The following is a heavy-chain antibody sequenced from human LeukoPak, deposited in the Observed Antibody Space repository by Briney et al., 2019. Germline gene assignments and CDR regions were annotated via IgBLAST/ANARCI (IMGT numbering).Heavy chain of an antibody. Sequence: GGSLRLSCAASGFTFSSYWMHWVRHAPGKGLVWVSRIYSDGSSTNYADSVKGRFTISRDNAKNTLYLQMNSLRAEDTAVYYCARVGAFYWHFDLWGRGTLVTVSS. CDR2: IYSDGSST. CDR3: ARVGAFYWHFDL. D-gene: IGHD1-26*01. CDR1: GFTFSSYW. V-gene: IGHV3-74*01. J-gene: IGHJ2*01.